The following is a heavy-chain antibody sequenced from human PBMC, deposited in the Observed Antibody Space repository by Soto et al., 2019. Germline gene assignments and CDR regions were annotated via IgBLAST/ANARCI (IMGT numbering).Heavy chain of an antibody. J-gene: IGHJ6*03. V-gene: IGHV3-33*01. CDR1: GFTFSSDG. D-gene: IGHD2-15*01. Sequence: GGSLRLSCAASGFTFSSDGMHWVRQAPGKGLEWVAVIWYDGSNKYYADSVKGRFTISRDNSKNTLYLQMNSLRAEDTAVYYCARDGCSGGSRYSDSYYYMDVWAKGTTVTVP. CDR3: ARDGCSGGSRYSDSYYYMDV. CDR2: IWYDGSNK.